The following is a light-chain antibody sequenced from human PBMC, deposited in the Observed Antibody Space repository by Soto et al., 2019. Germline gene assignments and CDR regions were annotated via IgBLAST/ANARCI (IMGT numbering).Light chain of an antibody. J-gene: IGKJ4*02. V-gene: IGKV1-39*01. CDR3: QQTYNSPLK. CDR2: GAS. CDR1: QNNSSY. Sequence: DIQMTQSPSSLSASVGDRVTITCRASQNNSSYLNWYQQKPGKAPKLLIHGASRLQSGVPSRFSGSGSGTDFTLTISGLQPEDFAIYYCQQTYNSPLKFGAGTKVDIK.